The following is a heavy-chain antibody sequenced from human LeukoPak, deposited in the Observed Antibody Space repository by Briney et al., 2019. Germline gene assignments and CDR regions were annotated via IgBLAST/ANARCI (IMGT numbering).Heavy chain of an antibody. CDR1: GFTFDDYA. J-gene: IGHJ6*03. CDR2: ISWNSGSI. CDR3: ARDPSRNYFHYFYYMDV. D-gene: IGHD4-11*01. V-gene: IGHV3-9*01. Sequence: GGSLRLSCAASGFTFDDYAMHWVRQAPGKGLEWVSGISWNSGSIGYADSVKGRFTISRDNSQNSLYLQMNSLRAEDTAVYYCARDPSRNYFHYFYYMDVWGKGTTVTVSS.